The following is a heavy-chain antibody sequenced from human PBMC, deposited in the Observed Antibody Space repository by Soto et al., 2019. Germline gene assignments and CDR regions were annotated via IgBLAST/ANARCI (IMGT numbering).Heavy chain of an antibody. J-gene: IGHJ4*02. D-gene: IGHD1-26*01. CDR1: GDSMTKYY. CDR2: FYMSGST. Sequence: QVQLQESGPGLVKPSETLSLTCNVSGDSMTKYYWSWIRQPAGKGLEWIGRFYMSGSTNYNPSLKSRVSKSIDTSNKYFSLDLKSVTAADTAVYYCARTVGAAYYFDFWGQGALVTVSS. V-gene: IGHV4-4*07. CDR3: ARTVGAAYYFDF.